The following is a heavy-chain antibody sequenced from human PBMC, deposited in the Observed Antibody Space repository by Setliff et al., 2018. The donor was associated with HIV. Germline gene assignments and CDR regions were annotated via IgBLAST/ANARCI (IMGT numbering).Heavy chain of an antibody. CDR3: ARRGVGATHRFFNY. Sequence: SETLSLTCTVSGVSISSGNFYWTWIRQPAGKGLEWIGHVCSSGSTYYNPSLKGRVTISLDKSKSQFSLKLNSVTAADTAIYFCARRGVGATHRFFNYWGQGTLVTVSS. V-gene: IGHV4-61*09. CDR2: VCSSGST. CDR1: GVSISSGNFY. J-gene: IGHJ4*02. D-gene: IGHD1-26*01.